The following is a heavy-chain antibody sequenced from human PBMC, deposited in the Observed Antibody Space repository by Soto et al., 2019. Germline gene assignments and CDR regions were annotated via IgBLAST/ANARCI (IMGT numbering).Heavy chain of an antibody. D-gene: IGHD6-19*01. CDR2: IYVGDSDT. Sequence: GESLKISCKGSGYSFTNYWIGWVRQMPGKGLEWMGIIYVGDSDTRYSPSFQGQVTISADKSISTAYLQWSSLKASDTAMYYCARYSSGWPYYFDYWGQGTLVTVSS. CDR1: GYSFTNYW. V-gene: IGHV5-51*01. J-gene: IGHJ4*02. CDR3: ARYSSGWPYYFDY.